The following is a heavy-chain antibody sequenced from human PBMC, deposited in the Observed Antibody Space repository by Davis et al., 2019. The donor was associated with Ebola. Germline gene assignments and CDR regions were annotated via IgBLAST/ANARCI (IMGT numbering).Heavy chain of an antibody. D-gene: IGHD6-19*01. V-gene: IGHV3-73*01. J-gene: IGHJ4*02. CDR3: TTQWLVLFARDY. Sequence: GKSLKISCAASGFTFSSYAMHWVRQASGKGLEWVGRIRSKANSYATAYAASVKGRFTISRDDSKNTAYLQMNSLKTEDTAVYYCTTQWLVLFARDYWGQGTLVTVSS. CDR2: IRSKANSYAT. CDR1: GFTFSSYA.